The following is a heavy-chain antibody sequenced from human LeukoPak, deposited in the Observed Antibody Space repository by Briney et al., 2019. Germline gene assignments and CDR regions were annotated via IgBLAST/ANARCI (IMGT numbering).Heavy chain of an antibody. CDR1: GYSISSGYY. CDR2: IYHSGST. V-gene: IGHV4-38-2*02. D-gene: IGHD3-3*01. CDR3: ARSPYDFWSGYPPRVFDY. Sequence: RSSQTLSLACTVAGYSISSGYYGGWIRQPPGKGLEWIGIIYHSGSTYYNPSLKSRVTISVDTSKNQFSLKLSSVTAADTAVYYCARSPYDFWSGYPPRVFDYWGQGTLVTVSS. J-gene: IGHJ4*02.